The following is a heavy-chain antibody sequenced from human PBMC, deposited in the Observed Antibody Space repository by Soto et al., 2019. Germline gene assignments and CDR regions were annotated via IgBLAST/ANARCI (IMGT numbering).Heavy chain of an antibody. J-gene: IGHJ6*03. D-gene: IGHD4-17*01. Sequence: SETLSLTCTVSGGSISSSSYYWGWIRQPPGKGLEWIGSIYYSGSTYYNPSLKSRVTISVDTSKNQFSLKLSSVTAAVTAVYYCARHRTDYGDYVLYDYYYYYMDVWGKGTTVTVSS. CDR2: IYYSGST. CDR3: ARHRTDYGDYVLYDYYYYYMDV. CDR1: GGSISSSSYY. V-gene: IGHV4-39*01.